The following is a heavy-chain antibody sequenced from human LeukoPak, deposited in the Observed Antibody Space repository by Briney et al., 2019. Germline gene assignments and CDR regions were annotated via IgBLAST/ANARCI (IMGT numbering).Heavy chain of an antibody. Sequence: AGGSLRLSCAASGFTFSSYAMSWVRQAPGKGLEWVSAISGSGGSTYYADSVKGRLTISRDNSKNTLYLQMSSLRAEDTAVYYCAKDPRSGYGDDYWGQGTLVTVSS. CDR1: GFTFSSYA. D-gene: IGHD5-12*01. J-gene: IGHJ4*02. CDR2: ISGSGGST. V-gene: IGHV3-23*01. CDR3: AKDPRSGYGDDY.